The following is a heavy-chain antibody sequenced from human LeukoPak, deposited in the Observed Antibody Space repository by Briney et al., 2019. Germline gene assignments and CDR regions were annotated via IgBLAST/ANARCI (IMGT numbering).Heavy chain of an antibody. D-gene: IGHD3-22*01. V-gene: IGHV3-21*01. CDR1: GFSFSSYT. CDR3: VRGDSREY. CDR2: IGRTSVDK. Sequence: GGSLRLSCAASGFSFSSYTMNWVRQAPGKGLEWISSIGRTSVDKYYADSVRGRFTISRDNAKNSLCIQMGSLRAEDTAVYYCVRGDSREYWGQGTLVSVSS. J-gene: IGHJ4*02.